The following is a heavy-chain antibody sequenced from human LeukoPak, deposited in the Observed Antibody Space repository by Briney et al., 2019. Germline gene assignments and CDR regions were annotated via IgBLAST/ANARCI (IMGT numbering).Heavy chain of an antibody. CDR3: ARGPQLRYFDWSLAGDFDY. J-gene: IGHJ4*02. CDR1: GFTFSSYS. D-gene: IGHD3-9*01. Sequence: PGGSLRLSCAASGFTFSSYSMNWVRQAPGKGLEWVSSISSSSSYIYYADSEKGRFTISRDNAKNSLYLQMNSLRAEDTAVYYCARGPQLRYFDWSLAGDFDYWGQGTLVTVSS. V-gene: IGHV3-21*01. CDR2: ISSSSSYI.